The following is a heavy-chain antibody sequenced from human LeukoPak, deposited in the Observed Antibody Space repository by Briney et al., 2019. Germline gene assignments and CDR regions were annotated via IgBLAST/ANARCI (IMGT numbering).Heavy chain of an antibody. CDR2: INPNSGGT. D-gene: IGHD3-22*01. V-gene: IGHV1-2*02. J-gene: IGHJ4*02. CDR3: ARVDYYDSSGYYPMLY. Sequence: ASVKVSCKASGYTFTGYYMHWVRQAPGQGLEWMGWINPNSGGTNYAQKFQGRVTMTRDTSISTAYMELSRLRSDDTAVYYCARVDYYDSSGYYPMLYWGQGTLVTVSS. CDR1: GYTFTGYY.